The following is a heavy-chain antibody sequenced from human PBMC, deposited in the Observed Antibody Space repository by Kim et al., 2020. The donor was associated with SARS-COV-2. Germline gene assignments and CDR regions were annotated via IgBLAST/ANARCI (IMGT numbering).Heavy chain of an antibody. J-gene: IGHJ4*02. Sequence: ASVKVSCKASGYTFTSHYMHWVRQAPGQGLEWMGIINPSGGSTSHAQKFQGKVTMTRDTSTNTVYMELSSLRSEETAVNYCARDRDILTGYYRGYFDYWGQGTLVTVSS. CDR1: GYTFTSHY. V-gene: IGHV1-46*01. D-gene: IGHD3-9*01. CDR2: INPSGGST. CDR3: ARDRDILTGYYRGYFDY.